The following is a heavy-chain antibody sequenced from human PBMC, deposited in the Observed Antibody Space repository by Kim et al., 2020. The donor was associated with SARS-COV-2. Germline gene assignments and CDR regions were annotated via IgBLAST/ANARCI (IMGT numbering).Heavy chain of an antibody. CDR2: MNPNSGNT. CDR1: GYTFTSYD. CDR3: AVAGYCSSTSCYDYYYYGMDV. J-gene: IGHJ6*02. D-gene: IGHD2-2*01. V-gene: IGHV1-8*01. Sequence: ASVKVSCKASGYTFTSYDINWVRQATGQGLEWMGWMNPNSGNTGYAQKFQGRVTMTRNTSISTAYMELSSLRSEDTAVYYCAVAGYCSSTSCYDYYYYGMDVWGQGTTVTVSS.